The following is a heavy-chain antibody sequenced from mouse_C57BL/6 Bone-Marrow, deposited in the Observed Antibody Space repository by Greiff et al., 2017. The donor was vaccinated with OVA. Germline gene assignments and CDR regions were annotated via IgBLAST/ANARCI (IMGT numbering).Heavy chain of an antibody. CDR1: GFTFSSYA. CDR3: TRGGYDGYYGGFDV. V-gene: IGHV5-9-1*02. Sequence: EVHLVESGEGLVKPGGSLKLSCAASGFTFSSYAMSWVRQTPEKRLEWVAYISSGGDYIYYADTVKGRFTISRDNARNTLYLQMSSLKSEDTAMYYCTRGGYDGYYGGFDVWGTGTTVTVSS. J-gene: IGHJ1*03. CDR2: ISSGGDYI. D-gene: IGHD2-3*01.